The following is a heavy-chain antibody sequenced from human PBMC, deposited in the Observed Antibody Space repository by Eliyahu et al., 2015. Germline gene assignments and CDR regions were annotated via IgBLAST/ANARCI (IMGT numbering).Heavy chain of an antibody. CDR1: VGSXDRHY. V-gene: IGHV4-59*11. D-gene: IGHD1-26*01. CDR2: IYYSGST. CDR3: ARQGPTTYYFDY. J-gene: IGHJ4*02. Sequence: QVRLQESGPGLVKPSEXLSLTCTVSVGSXDRHYWNWIRQAPGKQLEYIGYIYYSGSTNYNPSLGSRVTMSVDTSKNQFSLRLTSVTAADTAVYYCARQGPTTYYFDYWGQGALVTVSS.